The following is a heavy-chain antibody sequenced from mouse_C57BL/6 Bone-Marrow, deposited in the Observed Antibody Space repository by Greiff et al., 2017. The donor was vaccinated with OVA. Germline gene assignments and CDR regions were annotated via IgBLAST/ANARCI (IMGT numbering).Heavy chain of an antibody. CDR1: GFNIKDYY. CDR3: ADDYDAYAMDY. CDR2: IDPEDGET. J-gene: IGHJ4*01. D-gene: IGHD2-4*01. Sequence: VQLQQSGAELVKPGASVKLSCTASGFNIKDYYMHWVKQRTEQGLEWIGRIDPEDGETKYAPTFQGKATITADTSSNTAYLQLSSLTSEDTAVYYCADDYDAYAMDYWGQGTSVTVSS. V-gene: IGHV14-2*01.